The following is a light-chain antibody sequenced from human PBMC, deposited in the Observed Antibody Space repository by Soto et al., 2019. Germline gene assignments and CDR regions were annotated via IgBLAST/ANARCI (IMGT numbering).Light chain of an antibody. CDR1: QSVSSSY. CDR3: QQYGSSPYT. Sequence: EIVLTQSPGTLSLSPGERATLSCRASQSVSSSYLAWYQQKPGQAPRLLIYGASSRATGIPDRFSGSGSGTDFTFTISRLEPEDFAVYYCQQYGSSPYTFGQGIKLEIK. J-gene: IGKJ2*01. CDR2: GAS. V-gene: IGKV3-20*01.